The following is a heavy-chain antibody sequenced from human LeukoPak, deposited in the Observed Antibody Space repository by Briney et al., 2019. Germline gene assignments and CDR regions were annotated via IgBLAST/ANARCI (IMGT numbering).Heavy chain of an antibody. CDR1: GGTFSSYA. CDR2: IIPIFGTA. J-gene: IGHJ5*02. V-gene: IGHV1-69*01. CDR3: ARLHIAAAGTGAGDWFDP. Sequence: SVKVSCKASGGTFSSYAISWVRQAPGQGLEWMGGIIPIFGTANYAQKFQGRVTITADESTSTAYMELSCLRSEDTAVYYCARLHIAAAGTGAGDWFDPWGQGTLVTVSS. D-gene: IGHD6-13*01.